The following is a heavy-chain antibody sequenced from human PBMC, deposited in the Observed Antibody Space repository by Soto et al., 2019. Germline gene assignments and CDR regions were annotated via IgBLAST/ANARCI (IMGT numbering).Heavy chain of an antibody. D-gene: IGHD2-15*01. CDR1: VYTFTNYD. J-gene: IGHJ6*02. CDR3: ARYCSGGSCYPNYYYYYGMDV. CDR2: IYPIGGST. V-gene: IGHV1-46*01. Sequence: GASVTVSCRASVYTFTNYDMHWVRQAPGQGLELMGIIYPIGGSTRNAQKLQGRVTMTTDTSTSTAYMELRSLRSDDTAVYYCARYCSGGSCYPNYYYYYGMDVLGQGTTVTVSS.